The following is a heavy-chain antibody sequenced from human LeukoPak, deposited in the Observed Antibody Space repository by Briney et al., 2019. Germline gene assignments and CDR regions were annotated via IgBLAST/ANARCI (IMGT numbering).Heavy chain of an antibody. CDR3: TRNYNTHDFDY. V-gene: IGHV3-49*04. J-gene: IGHJ4*02. D-gene: IGHD3-22*01. CDR2: IRSSPNGGTT. Sequence: PGGSLRLSCTTSGFTFSVFAINWVRQAPGKGLEWVGLIRSSPNGGTTEYGASVKGRFIISRDDSKNIAYLQMNSLKTEDTAVYYCTRNYNTHDFDYWGQGILVTVSS. CDR1: GFTFSVFA.